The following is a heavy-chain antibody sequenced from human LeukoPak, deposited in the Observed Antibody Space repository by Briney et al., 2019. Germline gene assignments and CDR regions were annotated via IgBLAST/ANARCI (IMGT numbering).Heavy chain of an antibody. J-gene: IGHJ4*02. Sequence: PGGSLRLSCAASGFTFSSYAMHWVRQAPGKGLEWVAVISYDGSNKYYADSVKGRFTISRDNSKNTLYLQMNSLRAEDTAVYYCARAGIAAAGTGLLRRYFDYWGQGTLVTVSS. V-gene: IGHV3-30-3*01. CDR2: ISYDGSNK. CDR1: GFTFSSYA. CDR3: ARAGIAAAGTGLLRRYFDY. D-gene: IGHD6-13*01.